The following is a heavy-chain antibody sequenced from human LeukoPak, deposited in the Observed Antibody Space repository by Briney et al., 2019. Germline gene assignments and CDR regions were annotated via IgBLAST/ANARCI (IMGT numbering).Heavy chain of an antibody. CDR2: IKQDGSEK. Sequence: GGSLRLSCAASGFTFSSYRMSWVRQAPGKGLEWVANIKQDGSEKYYVDSVKGRFTISRDNAKNSLYLQMNSLRAEDTAVYYCARGVGATTRNWFDPWGQGTLVTVSS. CDR1: GFTFSSYR. CDR3: ARGVGATTRNWFDP. J-gene: IGHJ5*02. V-gene: IGHV3-7*04. D-gene: IGHD1-26*01.